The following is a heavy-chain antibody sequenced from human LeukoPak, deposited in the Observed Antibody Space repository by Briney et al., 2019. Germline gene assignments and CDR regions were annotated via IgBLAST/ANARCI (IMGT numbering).Heavy chain of an antibody. Sequence: GGSLRLSCAASGFTFSSYAMHWVRQARGKGLEYVSAISSNGGSTYYANSVKGRFTISRDNSKNTLYLQMGSLRAEDMAVYYCARDQEWELLHGAFDIWGQGTMVTVSS. J-gene: IGHJ3*02. CDR1: GFTFSSYA. CDR2: ISSNGGST. D-gene: IGHD1-26*01. CDR3: ARDQEWELLHGAFDI. V-gene: IGHV3-64*01.